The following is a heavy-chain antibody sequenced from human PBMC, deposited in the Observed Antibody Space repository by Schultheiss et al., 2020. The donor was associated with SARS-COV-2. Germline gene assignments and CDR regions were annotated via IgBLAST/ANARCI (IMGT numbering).Heavy chain of an antibody. Sequence: GGSLRLSCAASGFTFSSYGMHWVRQAPGKGLEWVAVIWYDGSNKYYADSVKGRFTISRDNSKNTLYLQMNSLRAEDTAVYYCAKDQYSSSWYGTFDYWGQGTLVTVSS. CDR1: GFTFSSYG. J-gene: IGHJ4*02. CDR2: IWYDGSNK. CDR3: AKDQYSSSWYGTFDY. D-gene: IGHD6-13*01. V-gene: IGHV3-30*02.